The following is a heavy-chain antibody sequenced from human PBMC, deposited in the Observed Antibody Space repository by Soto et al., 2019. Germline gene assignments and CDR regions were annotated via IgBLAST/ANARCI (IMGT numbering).Heavy chain of an antibody. V-gene: IGHV4-34*01. J-gene: IGHJ6*02. CDR3: ARYSRVGRGAARSYYYYGRDV. D-gene: IGHD6-6*01. Sequence: QVQLQQWGAGLLKPSETLSLTCAVYGGSFSGYYWSWIRQPPGKGLEWMGEINHSGSTNYNPPLKSRVSISVATSKNQFSLKLSSVTAADTAVYYCARYSRVGRGAARSYYYYGRDVWGQGTTVTVSS. CDR2: INHSGST. CDR1: GGSFSGYY.